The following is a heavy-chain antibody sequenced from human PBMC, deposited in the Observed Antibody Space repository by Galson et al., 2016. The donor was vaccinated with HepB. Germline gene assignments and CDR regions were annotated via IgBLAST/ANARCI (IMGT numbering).Heavy chain of an antibody. CDR1: GFRFSAYW. D-gene: IGHD6-19*01. CDR2: VNEDGSGT. CDR3: WSRYNSGI. J-gene: IGHJ3*02. V-gene: IGHV3-7*01. Sequence: SLRLSCAASGFRFSAYWMAWVRQAPGKGLEYVANVNEDGSGTQYMDSAKGRFTISRDNAKNSVGLQMNSLRAEDTALYYCWSRYNSGIWGQGTRVTVSS.